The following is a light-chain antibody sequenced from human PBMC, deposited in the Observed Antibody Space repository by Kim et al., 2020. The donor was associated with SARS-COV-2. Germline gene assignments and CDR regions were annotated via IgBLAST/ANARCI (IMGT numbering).Light chain of an antibody. CDR2: QDS. V-gene: IGLV3-1*01. Sequence: SYELTQPPSVSVSPGQTASITCSGDKLGDKYACWYQQKPGQSPVLVIYQDSKRPSGIPERFSGSNSGNTATLTISGTQAMDEADYYCQAWDSSIAVFGTGTKVTVL. CDR3: QAWDSSIAV. J-gene: IGLJ1*01. CDR1: KLGDKY.